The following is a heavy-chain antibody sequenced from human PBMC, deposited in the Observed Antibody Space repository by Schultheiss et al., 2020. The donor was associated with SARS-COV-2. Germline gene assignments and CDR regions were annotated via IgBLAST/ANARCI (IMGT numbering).Heavy chain of an antibody. CDR3: ARASPYFDY. CDR2: IYYSGST. CDR1: GGSFSDHY. Sequence: SETLSLTCAVSGGSFSDHYCTWIRQSPGKGLEWIGYIYYSGSTNYNPSVKSRVTISVDTSKNQFSLKLSSVTAADTAVYYCARASPYFDYWGQGALVTVSS. J-gene: IGHJ4*02. V-gene: IGHV4-59*11.